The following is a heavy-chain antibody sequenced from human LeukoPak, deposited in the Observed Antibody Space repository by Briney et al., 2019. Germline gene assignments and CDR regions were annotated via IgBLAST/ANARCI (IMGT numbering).Heavy chain of an antibody. D-gene: IGHD2-2*01. CDR1: GFTFSSYG. CDR3: AKGEVEYCSSTSCYGYYYYYGMDV. V-gene: IGHV3-30*18. Sequence: PGGSLRLSCAAPGFTFSSYGMHWVRQAPGKGLEWVAVISYDGSNKYYADSVKGRFTISRDNSKNTLYLQMNSLRAEDTAVYYCAKGEVEYCSSTSCYGYYYYYGMDVWGQGTTVTVSS. CDR2: ISYDGSNK. J-gene: IGHJ6*02.